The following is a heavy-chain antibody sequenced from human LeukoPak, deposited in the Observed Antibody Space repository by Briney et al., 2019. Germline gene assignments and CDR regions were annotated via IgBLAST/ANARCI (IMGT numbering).Heavy chain of an antibody. Sequence: PGASLRLSCAASGFTFASHAMSWVRQAPGKGLEWVSAISAGGENTDYADSVKGRFTISRDNSKNTLYLQVNSLRAEDTAAYYCAESAGSYEGNFDYWGQGTLVTVSS. J-gene: IGHJ4*02. CDR2: ISAGGENT. V-gene: IGHV3-23*01. CDR1: GFTFASHA. D-gene: IGHD1-26*01. CDR3: AESAGSYEGNFDY.